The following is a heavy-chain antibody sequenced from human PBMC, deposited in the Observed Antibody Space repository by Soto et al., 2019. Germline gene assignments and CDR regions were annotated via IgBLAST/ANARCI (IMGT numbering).Heavy chain of an antibody. CDR3: AREQLGRGAYDY. D-gene: IGHD6-6*01. Sequence: QVQLVQSGAEVKKPGSSVKVSCKASGGTFSSYTISWVRQAPGQGLEWMGRIIPILGIANYAQKFQGRVTITADKATNTAYMELSSLRSEDTAVYYCAREQLGRGAYDYWGQGTLVTVSS. V-gene: IGHV1-69*08. J-gene: IGHJ4*02. CDR2: IIPILGIA. CDR1: GGTFSSYT.